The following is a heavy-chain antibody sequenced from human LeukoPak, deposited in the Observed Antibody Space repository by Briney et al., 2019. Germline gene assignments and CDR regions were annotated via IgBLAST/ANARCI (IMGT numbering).Heavy chain of an antibody. Sequence: GASLKFSCKGSGYSFTSYWIGWVRQMRGKGLEWMGIIYPGDSDTRYSPSFQGQVTISADKSISTAYLQWSSLKASDTAMYYCARAIAGYRSSWYWDYLDYWGQGTLVTVSS. V-gene: IGHV5-51*01. D-gene: IGHD6-13*01. CDR2: IYPGDSDT. CDR3: ARAIAGYRSSWYWDYLDY. J-gene: IGHJ4*02. CDR1: GYSFTSYW.